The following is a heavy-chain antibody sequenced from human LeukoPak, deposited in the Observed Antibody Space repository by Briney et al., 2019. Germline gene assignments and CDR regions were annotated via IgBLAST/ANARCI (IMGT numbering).Heavy chain of an antibody. CDR2: INPNSGGT. CDR1: GYTFTGHY. J-gene: IGHJ6*02. Sequence: ASVKVSCKASGYTFTGHYMHWVRQAPGQGLEWMGWINPNSGGTNYAQKFQGWVTMTRDTSISTAYMELSRLRSDDTAVYYCARDLSITMASGEGRGYYYGMDVWGQGTTVTVSS. D-gene: IGHD3-10*01. CDR3: ARDLSITMASGEGRGYYYGMDV. V-gene: IGHV1-2*04.